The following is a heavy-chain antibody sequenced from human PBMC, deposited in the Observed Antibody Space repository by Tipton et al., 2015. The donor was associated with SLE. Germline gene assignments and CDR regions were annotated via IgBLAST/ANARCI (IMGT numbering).Heavy chain of an antibody. V-gene: IGHV3-43*01. CDR2: ISWDGGSK. D-gene: IGHD2-21*01. J-gene: IGHJ5*02. Sequence: GSLRLSCAASGFTFDDYTMHWVRQAPGKGLEWVSLISWDGGSKYYADSVKGRFTISRDNSKNTLYLQMNSLRAEDTAVYYCARDVSGGDYRGWFDPWGQGTLVTVSS. CDR3: ARDVSGGDYRGWFDP. CDR1: GFTFDDYT.